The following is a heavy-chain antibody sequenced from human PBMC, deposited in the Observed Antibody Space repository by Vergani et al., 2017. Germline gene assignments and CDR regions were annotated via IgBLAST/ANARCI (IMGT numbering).Heavy chain of an antibody. CDR1: GFTFSDYY. J-gene: IGHJ4*02. CDR3: AREGIAAAGTFYFDY. D-gene: IGHD6-13*01. V-gene: IGHV4-4*08. Sequence: VQLVESGGGLVKPGGSLRLSCAASGFTFSDYYMSWIRQAPGKGLEWIGRIYTSGSTNYNPSLKSRVTISVDTSKNQFSLKLSSVTAADTAVYYCAREGIAAAGTFYFDYWGQGTLVTVSS. CDR2: IYTSGST.